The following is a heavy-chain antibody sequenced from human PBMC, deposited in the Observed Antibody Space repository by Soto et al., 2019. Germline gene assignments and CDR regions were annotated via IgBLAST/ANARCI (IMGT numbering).Heavy chain of an antibody. V-gene: IGHV3-23*01. CDR1: GFTFSSYA. CDR3: AREYYYDSSGYSGDAFDI. J-gene: IGHJ3*02. Sequence: EVQLLESGGGLVQPGGSLRLSCAASGFTFSSYAMSWVRQAPGKGLEWVSAISGSGGSTYYADSVKGRFTISRDNSKNTLYLQMNSLRAEDTAVYYCAREYYYDSSGYSGDAFDIWGQGTMVTVSS. D-gene: IGHD3-22*01. CDR2: ISGSGGST.